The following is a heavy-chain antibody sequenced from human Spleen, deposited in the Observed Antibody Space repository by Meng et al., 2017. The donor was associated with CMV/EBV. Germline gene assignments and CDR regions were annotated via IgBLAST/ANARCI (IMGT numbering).Heavy chain of an antibody. J-gene: IGHJ4*02. CDR3: AGGSGWPVFDY. CDR2: FIPVFGTP. V-gene: IGHV1-69*05. CDR1: GSDFTNFA. Sequence: SCKTSGSDFTNFAITWVRQAPGQGLEWMGGFIPVFGTPDYAQKFQDRMTISTDESTSTAYMELSSLRSDDTAVYYCAGGSGWPVFDYWGQGTLVTVSS. D-gene: IGHD6-25*01.